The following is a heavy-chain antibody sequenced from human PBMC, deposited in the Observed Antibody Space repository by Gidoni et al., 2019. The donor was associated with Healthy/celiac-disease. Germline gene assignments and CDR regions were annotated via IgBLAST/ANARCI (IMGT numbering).Heavy chain of an antibody. CDR1: GGSFSGYY. CDR3: AGRTYCGGDCYSWYGMDV. V-gene: IGHV4-34*01. D-gene: IGHD2-21*02. J-gene: IGHJ6*02. Sequence: QVQLQQWGAGLLKPSETLSLTCAVDGGSFSGYYWSWIRQPPGKGLEWIGEINHSGSTNYNPSLTRRVTISVDSSKNQFSLKLSSVTAADTAVYYCAGRTYCGGDCYSWYGMDVWGQGTTVTVSS. CDR2: INHSGST.